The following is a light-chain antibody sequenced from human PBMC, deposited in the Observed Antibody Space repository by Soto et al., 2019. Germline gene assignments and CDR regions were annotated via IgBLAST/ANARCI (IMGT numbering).Light chain of an antibody. CDR1: ESISNY. V-gene: IGKV3-11*01. Sequence: EIVLTQSPATLSLSPGERATLSCWASESISNYLGWYQQKPGQAPRLLIYDATNRATGIPDRFSGSGSGTDFTRTISSLVPEDFAVYYCQHRSNWLWTFGQGTKVEIK. CDR2: DAT. J-gene: IGKJ1*01. CDR3: QHRSNWLWT.